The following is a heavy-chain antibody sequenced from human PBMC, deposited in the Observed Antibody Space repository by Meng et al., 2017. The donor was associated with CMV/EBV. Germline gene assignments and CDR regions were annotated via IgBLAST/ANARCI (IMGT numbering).Heavy chain of an antibody. Sequence: QVQVVHSGAEVKKPGASGKVSCKASGYTFTGYYMHWVRQAPGQGLEWMGWINPNSGGTNSAQKFQGRVTMTRDTSISTAYMELSRLRSDDTAVYYCATYIGNYINWYFDLWGRGTLVTVSS. CDR2: INPNSGGT. V-gene: IGHV1-2*02. D-gene: IGHD1-7*01. J-gene: IGHJ2*01. CDR1: GYTFTGYY. CDR3: ATYIGNYINWYFDL.